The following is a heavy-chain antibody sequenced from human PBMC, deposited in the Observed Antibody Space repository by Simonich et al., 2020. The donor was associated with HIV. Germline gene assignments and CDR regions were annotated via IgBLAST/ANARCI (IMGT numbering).Heavy chain of an antibody. V-gene: IGHV3-9*03. CDR3: AKDRYSSSSGSFDY. J-gene: IGHJ4*02. Sequence: EVQLVESGGGLVQPGRSLRLSCAASGFTFDDYAMHGVRQDPGKGLEWVSGISWNSGSIGYADSVKGRFTISRDNAKNSLYLQMNSLRAEDMALYYCAKDRYSSSSGSFDYWGQGTLVTVSS. CDR1: GFTFDDYA. CDR2: ISWNSGSI. D-gene: IGHD6-6*01.